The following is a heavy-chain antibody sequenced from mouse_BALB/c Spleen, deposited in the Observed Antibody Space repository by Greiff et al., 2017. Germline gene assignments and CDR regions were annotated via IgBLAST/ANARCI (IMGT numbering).Heavy chain of an antibody. Sequence: QVQLQQSGAELMKPGASVKISCKATGYTFSSYWIEWVKQRPGQGLEWIGVINPGSGGTNYNEKFKGKATLTADKSSSTAYMQLSSLTSDDSAVYFCARSGAYGYGPEAYWGQGTLVTVSA. V-gene: IGHV1-54*01. J-gene: IGHJ3*01. CDR2: INPGSGGT. CDR1: GYTFSSYW. D-gene: IGHD2-2*01. CDR3: ARSGAYGYGPEAY.